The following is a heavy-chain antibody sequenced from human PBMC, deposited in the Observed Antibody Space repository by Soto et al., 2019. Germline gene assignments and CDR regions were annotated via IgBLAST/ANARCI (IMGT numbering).Heavy chain of an antibody. J-gene: IGHJ5*02. CDR3: ARENSGWFDP. D-gene: IGHD3-10*01. CDR1: GGSISSYY. CDR2: IYYSGTT. Sequence: PSETLSLTCTVSGGSISSYYWSWIRQPPGKGLEWIGYIYYSGTTSYNPSLKSRVTISIDTSKNQLSLKLTSVTAADTAVYYCARENSGWFDPWGQGTLVTVSS. V-gene: IGHV4-59*01.